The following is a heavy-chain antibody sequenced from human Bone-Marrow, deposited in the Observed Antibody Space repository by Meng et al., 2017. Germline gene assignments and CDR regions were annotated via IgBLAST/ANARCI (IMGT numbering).Heavy chain of an antibody. J-gene: IGHJ4*02. CDR2: ITGSGGST. Sequence: GESLKISCAASGITFSNYPMNWIRQAPGKRPEWVSAITGSGGSTYYADSVKGRFTISRDNSKNTLYLQMNSLRSEDTAVYYCATDLLYGPVDIVATRPNWGQGTLVTVSS. CDR1: GITFSNYP. CDR3: ATDLLYGPVDIVATRPN. V-gene: IGHV3-23*01. D-gene: IGHD5-12*01.